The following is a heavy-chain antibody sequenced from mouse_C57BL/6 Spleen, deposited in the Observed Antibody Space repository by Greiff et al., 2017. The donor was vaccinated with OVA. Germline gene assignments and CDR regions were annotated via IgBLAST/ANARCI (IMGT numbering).Heavy chain of an antibody. CDR1: GFSLTSYA. D-gene: IGHD2-4*01. Sequence: VQLQQSGPGLVAPSQSLSITCTVSGFSLTSYAISWVRQPPGKGLEWLGVIWTGGGTNYNSALKSRLSISKDNSKSQVFLKMNSLQTDDTARYYCARLYYDYDAAWFAYWGQGTLVTVSA. J-gene: IGHJ3*01. V-gene: IGHV2-9-1*01. CDR2: IWTGGGT. CDR3: ARLYYDYDAAWFAY.